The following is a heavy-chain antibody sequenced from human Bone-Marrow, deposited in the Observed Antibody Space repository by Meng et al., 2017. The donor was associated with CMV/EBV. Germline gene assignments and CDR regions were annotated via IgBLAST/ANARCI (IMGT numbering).Heavy chain of an antibody. D-gene: IGHD6-13*01. J-gene: IGHJ5*02. V-gene: IGHV3-73*01. CDR1: GFTFSGSA. Sequence: GESLKISCAASGFTFSGSAMHWVRQASGKGLEWVGRIRSKANSYATAYAASVKGRITISRDASKNTAYLQINSLKTEDTAVYYCTSVKGIAASWGQRTLVTVSS. CDR3: TSVKGIAAS. CDR2: IRSKANSYAT.